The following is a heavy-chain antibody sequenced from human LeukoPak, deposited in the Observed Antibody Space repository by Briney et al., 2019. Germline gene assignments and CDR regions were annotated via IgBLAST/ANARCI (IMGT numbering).Heavy chain of an antibody. V-gene: IGHV3-30*18. D-gene: IGHD3-10*01. Sequence: GGSLRLSCAASGFTLSSYGMHWVRQAPGKGLEWVAVISYDGSNKYYADSVKGRFTISRDNSKNTLYLQMNSLRAEDTAVYYCAKDPSGQNWFDPWGQGTLVTVSS. CDR2: ISYDGSNK. CDR1: GFTLSSYG. J-gene: IGHJ5*02. CDR3: AKDPSGQNWFDP.